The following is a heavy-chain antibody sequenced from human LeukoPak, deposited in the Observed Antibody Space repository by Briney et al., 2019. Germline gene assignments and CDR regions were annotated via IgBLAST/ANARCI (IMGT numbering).Heavy chain of an antibody. CDR2: INPNSGGT. CDR1: GYTFTGYY. J-gene: IGHJ4*02. V-gene: IGHV1-2*02. CDR3: ARGRQRQQLVNFHGY. Sequence: PGASVKVSCKASGYTFTGYYMHWVRQAPGQGLEWMGWINPNSGGTNYAQKFQGRVTMTRDTSISTAYMELSRLRSDDTAVYYCARGRQRQQLVNFHGYWGQGTLVTVSS. D-gene: IGHD6-13*01.